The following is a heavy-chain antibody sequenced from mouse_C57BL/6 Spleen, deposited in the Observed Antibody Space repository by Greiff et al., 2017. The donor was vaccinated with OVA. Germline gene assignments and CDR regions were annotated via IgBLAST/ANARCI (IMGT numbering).Heavy chain of an antibody. J-gene: IGHJ2*01. V-gene: IGHV5-16*01. D-gene: IGHD1-1*01. CDR3: ARDNYGSSYVGGYFDY. Sequence: EVKLVESEGGLVQPGSSMKLSCTASGFTFSDYYMAWVRQVPEKGLEWVANINYDGSSTYYLDSLKSRFIISRDTAKNILYLQMSSLKSEDTATYYCARDNYGSSYVGGYFDYWGQGTTLTVSS. CDR1: GFTFSDYY. CDR2: INYDGSST.